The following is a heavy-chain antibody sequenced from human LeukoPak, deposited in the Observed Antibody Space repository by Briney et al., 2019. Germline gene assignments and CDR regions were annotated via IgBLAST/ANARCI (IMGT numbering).Heavy chain of an antibody. CDR1: GGSISNFY. CDR2: IYYSGST. D-gene: IGHD3-10*01. V-gene: IGHV4-59*01. Sequence: SETLSLTCTVSGGSISNFYWSWIRQPPGKGLEWIGYIYYSGSTNYNPSLEGRVTISVDTSKNQFSLKLSSVTAADTAVYYCARSADRVVRGAPPYYYYYMDVWGKGTTVTVS. CDR3: ARSADRVVRGAPPYYYYYMDV. J-gene: IGHJ6*03.